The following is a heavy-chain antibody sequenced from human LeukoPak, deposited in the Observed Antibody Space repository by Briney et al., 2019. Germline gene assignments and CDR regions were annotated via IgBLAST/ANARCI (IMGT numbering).Heavy chain of an antibody. CDR3: ARGEGIAAANWFDP. J-gene: IGHJ5*02. D-gene: IGHD6-13*01. CDR2: ISSSGSTI. V-gene: IGHV3-48*03. CDR1: GLTFSSYE. Sequence: GGSLRLSCAASGLTFSSYEMNWVRQAPGKGLEWVSYISSSGSTIYYADSVKGRFTISRDNAKNSLYLQMNSLRAEDTAVYYCARGEGIAAANWFDPWGQGTLVTVSS.